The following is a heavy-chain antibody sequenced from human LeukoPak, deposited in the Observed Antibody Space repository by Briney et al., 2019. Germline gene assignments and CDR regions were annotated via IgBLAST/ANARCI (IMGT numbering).Heavy chain of an antibody. CDR3: AAKGNGYTGIYVFAH. V-gene: IGHV3-66*01. J-gene: IGHJ4*02. Sequence: GGSLRLSCAASGFGVSSNYMSWVRQAPGKGLEWVSVLYASGITKYAASVKGRFTISRDTSDNTLNLQMNGLGAEDSAVYYCAAKGNGYTGIYVFAHWGQGTLVTVSA. CDR1: GFGVSSNY. D-gene: IGHD1-26*01. CDR2: LYASGIT.